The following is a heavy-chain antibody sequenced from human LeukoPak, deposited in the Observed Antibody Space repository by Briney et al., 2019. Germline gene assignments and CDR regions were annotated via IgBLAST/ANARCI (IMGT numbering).Heavy chain of an antibody. CDR2: IYYSGST. J-gene: IGHJ4*02. Sequence: SETLSLTCTVSGGSISSSSYYWGWIRQPPGKGLEWIGSIYYSGSTYYNPSLKSRVTISVDTFKNQFSLKLSSVTAADTAVYYCARNRDGYNSFDYWGQGTLVTVSS. CDR3: ARNRDGYNSFDY. D-gene: IGHD5-24*01. V-gene: IGHV4-39*01. CDR1: GGSISSSSYY.